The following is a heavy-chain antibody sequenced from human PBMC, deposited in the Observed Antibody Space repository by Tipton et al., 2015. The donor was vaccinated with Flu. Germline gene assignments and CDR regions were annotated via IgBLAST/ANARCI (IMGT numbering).Heavy chain of an antibody. Sequence: QLVQSGGGLIQPGGSLRLSCAASGLTVSVNFMSWVRQGPGRGLEWVSVIYSGGGIYYGDSVKGRFTISRDISKNTVDLLMSSLRVEDTAMYYCMRGAGADWGQGTPVTVSS. CDR3: MRGAGAD. J-gene: IGHJ4*02. CDR1: GLTVSVNF. V-gene: IGHV3-53*01. CDR2: IYSGGGI. D-gene: IGHD6-19*01.